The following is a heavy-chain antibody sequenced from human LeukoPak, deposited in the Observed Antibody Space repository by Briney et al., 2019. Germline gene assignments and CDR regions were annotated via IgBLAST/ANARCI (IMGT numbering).Heavy chain of an antibody. CDR1: GYTFTSYG. CDR3: ARDPGYRDFDY. D-gene: IGHD1-1*01. Sequence: GASVKVSCKASGYTFTSYGISRVRQAPGQGLEWMGWISAYNGNTNYAQKLQGRATITTDTSTSTAYMELRSLRSDDTAVYYCARDPGYRDFDYWGQGTLVTVSS. V-gene: IGHV1-18*01. CDR2: ISAYNGNT. J-gene: IGHJ4*02.